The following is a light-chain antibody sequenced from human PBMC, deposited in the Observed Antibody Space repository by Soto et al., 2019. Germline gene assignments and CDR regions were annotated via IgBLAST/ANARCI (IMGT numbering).Light chain of an antibody. Sequence: EIVLTQSPATLSLSPGERATLSCRASQSVSNYLAWYQQKPGQAPRLVIYGASTRATGVPARFSGSGPGTDFTLTISRLEPEDFAVYYCQQYRTFGQGTRLEIK. CDR1: QSVSNY. V-gene: IGKV3-11*01. J-gene: IGKJ5*01. CDR2: GAS. CDR3: QQYRT.